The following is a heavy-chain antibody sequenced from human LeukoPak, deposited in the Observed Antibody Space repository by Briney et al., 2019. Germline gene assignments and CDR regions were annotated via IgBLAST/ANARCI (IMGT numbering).Heavy chain of an antibody. CDR3: ARQVGDFWSGYYPYNWFDP. J-gene: IGHJ5*02. Sequence: SETLSLTCTVSGGSISSSSYYWGWLRPPPGKGLEWFGSIYYSGSTYYNPSLKSRVTISVDTSKNQFSLKLSSVTAPDTAVYYCARQVGDFWSGYYPYNWFDPWGQGTLVTVSS. V-gene: IGHV4-39*01. CDR2: IYYSGST. CDR1: GGSISSSSYY. D-gene: IGHD3-3*01.